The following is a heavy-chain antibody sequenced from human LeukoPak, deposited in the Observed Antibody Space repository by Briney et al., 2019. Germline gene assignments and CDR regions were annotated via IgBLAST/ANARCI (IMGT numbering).Heavy chain of an antibody. J-gene: IGHJ3*01. V-gene: IGHV3-30*04. CDR1: GFTFSRYA. Sequence: GRSLRLSCAATGFTFSRYAMHWVRQAPGKGLEWVAVFTYDGNDKYYADSVEGRFTISRDNSKNTLYLQMNGLRVEDTGVYFCARGRDAFDLWGQGTMVTVSS. CDR2: FTYDGNDK. CDR3: ARGRDAFDL.